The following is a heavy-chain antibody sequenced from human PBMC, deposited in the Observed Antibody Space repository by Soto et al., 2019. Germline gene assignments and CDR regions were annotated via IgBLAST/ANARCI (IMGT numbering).Heavy chain of an antibody. Sequence: EVQLVESGGGLVKPGGSLRLSCAASGFTFNTYDMNWVRQAPGTGLEWVSYITTSSAYIYYADSLKGRITISRDNAKNSLFLQMNSLRAEDTAVYYCVRSGTARLLRHSWFDTWGQGTLVTVSS. J-gene: IGHJ5*02. CDR1: GFTFNTYD. CDR3: VRSGTARLLRHSWFDT. D-gene: IGHD2-21*01. V-gene: IGHV3-21*01. CDR2: ITTSSAYI.